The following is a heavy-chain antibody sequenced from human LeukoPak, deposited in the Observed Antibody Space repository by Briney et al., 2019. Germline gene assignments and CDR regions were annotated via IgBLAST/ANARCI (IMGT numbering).Heavy chain of an antibody. CDR1: GYGFTSYG. J-gene: IGHJ6*02. CDR2: ISVYKGCT. V-gene: IGHV1-18*01. Sequence: ASVKVSCKASGYGFTSYGLSWVRQAPGQGLEWMGWISVYKGCTNYAEKFQGRVTMTTDTSTRTAYMELKSLRSDDTAVYYCARGGRRMDVWGQGTTVTVSS. CDR3: ARGGRRMDV.